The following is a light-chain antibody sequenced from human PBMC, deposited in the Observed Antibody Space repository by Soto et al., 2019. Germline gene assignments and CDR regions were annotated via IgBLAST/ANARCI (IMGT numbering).Light chain of an antibody. Sequence: IVMPQSPAPPSVSPGERATLSRRASPSVSSNLAWYQQKPGQAPRLLIYGASTRATGIPARFSGSGSGTEFTLTISSLQSEDFAVYYCQQYNNWPSITFGQGTRLEIK. CDR3: QQYNNWPSIT. J-gene: IGKJ5*01. CDR2: GAS. CDR1: PSVSSN. V-gene: IGKV3-15*01.